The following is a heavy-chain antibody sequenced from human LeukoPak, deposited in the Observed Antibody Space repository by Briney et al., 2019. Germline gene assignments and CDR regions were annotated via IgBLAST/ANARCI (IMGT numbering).Heavy chain of an antibody. CDR1: GFTFGDYA. Sequence: PGGSLRLSCTASGFTFGDYAMSWVRQAPGKGLEWVGFIRSKAYGGTSEYAASVKGRFTISRDDSKSIAYMQINSLKTEDTALCYCTRNYYSDSGGFFDYWGQGTLVTVSS. CDR2: IRSKAYGGTS. CDR3: TRNYYSDSGGFFDY. V-gene: IGHV3-49*04. D-gene: IGHD4-11*01. J-gene: IGHJ4*02.